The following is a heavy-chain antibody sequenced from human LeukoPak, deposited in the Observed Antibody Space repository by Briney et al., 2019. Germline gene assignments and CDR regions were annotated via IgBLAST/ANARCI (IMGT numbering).Heavy chain of an antibody. J-gene: IGHJ3*02. CDR3: ARTVVVTSEHTFDI. CDR1: GGTFSSYA. V-gene: IGHV1-69*06. D-gene: IGHD2-21*02. Sequence: GASVKVSCKASGGTFSSYAISWVRQAPGQGLEWMGGIIPIFGTANYAQKFQGRVTITADKSTSTAYMELSRLRSEDTAVYYCARTVVVTSEHTFDIWGQGTMVTVSS. CDR2: IIPIFGTA.